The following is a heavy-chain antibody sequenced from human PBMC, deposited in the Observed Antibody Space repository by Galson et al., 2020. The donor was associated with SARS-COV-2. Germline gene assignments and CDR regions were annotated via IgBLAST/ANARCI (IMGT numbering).Heavy chain of an antibody. D-gene: IGHD6-13*01. CDR3: ARVHSSSWYFDY. CDR1: GFTFSSYW. V-gene: IGHV3-7*03. Sequence: GESLKISCAASGFTFSSYWMSWVRQAPGKGLEWVANIKQDGSEKYYVDSVKGRFTISRDNAKNSLYLQMNSLRAEDTAVYYCARVHSSSWYFDYWGQGTLVTVSS. CDR2: IKQDGSEK. J-gene: IGHJ4*02.